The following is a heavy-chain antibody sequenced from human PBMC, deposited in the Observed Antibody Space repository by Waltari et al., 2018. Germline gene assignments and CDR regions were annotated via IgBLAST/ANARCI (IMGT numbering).Heavy chain of an antibody. CDR3: ATVKDLDY. V-gene: IGHV3-23*01. D-gene: IGHD4-17*01. J-gene: IGHJ4*02. CDR2: IRCRGGST. CDR1: GFTFSSYA. Sequence: EVQLLESGGGLVQPGGCLRLSCAASGFTFSSYAMSWVRQAPGKGLEWVSAIRCRGGSTYYADSVNGRFTISRDNAKNTLYLQMNSLRAEDTAVYYCATVKDLDYWGQGTLVTVSS.